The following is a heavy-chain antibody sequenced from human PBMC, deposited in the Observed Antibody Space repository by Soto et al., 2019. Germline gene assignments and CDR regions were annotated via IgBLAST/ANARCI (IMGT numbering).Heavy chain of an antibody. CDR2: TYYRSKWYN. CDR3: ARDTGLFGDYYYGMDV. CDR1: GDSVSSNSAA. D-gene: IGHD3-10*02. V-gene: IGHV6-1*01. J-gene: IGHJ6*02. Sequence: SPTLSLTCAISGDSVSSNSAAWNWIRQSPSRGLEWLGRTYYRSKWYNDYAVSGKSRITINPDTSKNQFSLQLNSVTPEDTAVYYCARDTGLFGDYYYGMDVWGQGTTVTVSS.